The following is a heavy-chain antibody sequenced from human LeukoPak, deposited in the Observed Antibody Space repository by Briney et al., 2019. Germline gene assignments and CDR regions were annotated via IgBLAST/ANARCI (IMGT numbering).Heavy chain of an antibody. CDR3: AAAAGTRYFDY. Sequence: SETLSLTCAVYGGSFSGYYWSWIRHPPGKGLEWIGEINHSGSTNYNPSLKSRVTISVDTSKNQFSLKLSSVTAADTAVYYCAAAAGTRYFDYWGQGTLVTVSS. D-gene: IGHD6-13*01. J-gene: IGHJ4*02. CDR1: GGSFSGYY. V-gene: IGHV4-34*01. CDR2: INHSGST.